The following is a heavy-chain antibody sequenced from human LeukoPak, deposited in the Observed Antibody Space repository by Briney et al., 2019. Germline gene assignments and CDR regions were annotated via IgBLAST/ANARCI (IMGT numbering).Heavy chain of an antibody. Sequence: GGSLRLSCAASGFTFSGSAMHWVRQASGKGLEWVGRIRSKAISYATAYAASVKGRFTISRDDSKNTAYLRMNSLKTEDTAVYYCTPASWPRTDYYDSSGYYYLGYWGQGTLVTVSS. V-gene: IGHV3-73*01. CDR2: IRSKAISYAT. J-gene: IGHJ4*02. CDR1: GFTFSGSA. D-gene: IGHD3-22*01. CDR3: TPASWPRTDYYDSSGYYYLGY.